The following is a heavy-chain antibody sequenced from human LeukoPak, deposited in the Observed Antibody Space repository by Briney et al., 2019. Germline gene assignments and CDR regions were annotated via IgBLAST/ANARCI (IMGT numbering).Heavy chain of an antibody. Sequence: PSETLSLTCTVSGGSISSYYWSWLRQPPGKGLEWIGYIYYSGSTNYNPSLKSRVTISVDTSKNQFSLKLNSVTAADTAVYYCAGGGDSGGYYYPMFDYWGRGTLVTVSS. CDR2: IYYSGST. J-gene: IGHJ4*02. V-gene: IGHV4-59*01. CDR3: AGGGDSGGYYYPMFDY. D-gene: IGHD3-22*01. CDR1: GGSISSYY.